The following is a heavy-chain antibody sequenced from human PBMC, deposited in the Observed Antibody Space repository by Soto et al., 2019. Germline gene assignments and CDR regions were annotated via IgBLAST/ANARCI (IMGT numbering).Heavy chain of an antibody. Sequence: EVQLVESGGVVVQPGGSLRLSCAASGFTFDDYTMHWVCQAPGKGPEWVALINWEGFSPYYADSVKGRFTISRDNNKNFPFLQMNSLRSEDTALYYCARDAGDSGRGLYFDNWGRGNLVTVSS. D-gene: IGHD2-21*02. CDR1: GFTFDDYT. CDR2: INWEGFSP. CDR3: ARDAGDSGRGLYFDN. J-gene: IGHJ2*01. V-gene: IGHV3-43*01.